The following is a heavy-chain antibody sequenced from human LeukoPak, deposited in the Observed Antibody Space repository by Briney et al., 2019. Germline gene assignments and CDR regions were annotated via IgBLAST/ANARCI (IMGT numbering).Heavy chain of an antibody. CDR1: GGSMSSGDYY. V-gene: IGHV4-39*01. CDR3: ARHGSTDYFDY. D-gene: IGHD2-2*03. J-gene: IGHJ4*02. CDR2: IYYSGST. Sequence: SETLSLTCTVSGGSMSSGDYYWSWIRQPPGKGLEWIGRIYYSGSTFYNPSLKSRVTISVDTSKNQLSLRLSSVTAADTAVYYCARHGSTDYFDYWGQGTLVTVSS.